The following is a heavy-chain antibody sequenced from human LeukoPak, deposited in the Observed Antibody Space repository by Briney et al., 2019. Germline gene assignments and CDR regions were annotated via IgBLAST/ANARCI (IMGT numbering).Heavy chain of an antibody. V-gene: IGHV3-53*01. Sequence: GGSLRLSCAASGFTVSSNYMSWVRQAPGKGLEWVSVIYSGGSTYYADSVKGRFTISRDNSKDTLYLQMNSLRAEDTAVYYCARGSGSGWYPYLDYWGQGTLVTISS. CDR1: GFTVSSNY. D-gene: IGHD6-19*01. J-gene: IGHJ4*02. CDR3: ARGSGSGWYPYLDY. CDR2: IYSGGST.